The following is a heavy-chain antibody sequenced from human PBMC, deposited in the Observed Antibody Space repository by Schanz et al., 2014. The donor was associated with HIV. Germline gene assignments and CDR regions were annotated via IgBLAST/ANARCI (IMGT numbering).Heavy chain of an antibody. J-gene: IGHJ6*02. Sequence: QVHLVESGGGVVQPGRSLRLSCAASGFTFSTYGMHWVRQAPGKGLEWVAVIWYDGSNKYYADSVKGRFTISRDNSKNTLYLQMNSLRAEDTAVYYCARGPGPYYYYYGMDVWGQGTTVTVSS. CDR1: GFTFSTYG. V-gene: IGHV3-33*01. CDR2: IWYDGSNK. CDR3: ARGPGPYYYYYGMDV.